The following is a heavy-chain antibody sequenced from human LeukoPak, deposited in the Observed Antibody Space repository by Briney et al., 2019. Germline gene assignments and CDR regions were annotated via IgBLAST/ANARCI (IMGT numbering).Heavy chain of an antibody. J-gene: IGHJ5*02. V-gene: IGHV3-15*01. Sequence: PGGSLRLSCAASGFTFSNAWMTWVRQAPGKGLEWVGRIKSKTDGWTTDYAAPVKGRFTISRDDSKNTLYLHMNSLKTEDTAVYYCSTDFLGIAVAGHDPWGQGTLVTVSS. CDR1: GFTFSNAW. CDR3: STDFLGIAVAGHDP. D-gene: IGHD6-19*01. CDR2: IKSKTDGWTT.